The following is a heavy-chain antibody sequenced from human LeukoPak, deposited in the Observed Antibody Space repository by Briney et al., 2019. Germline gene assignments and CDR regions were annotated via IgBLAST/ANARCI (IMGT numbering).Heavy chain of an antibody. Sequence: HGESLKISCKGSGYSFTTYWIGWVRQMPGKGLEWMGIIYPGDSDTRYSPSFQGQVTISADKSISTAYLQWTSLKASDTAMYYCARLDANWGLRGAFDIWGQGTVVTVSS. J-gene: IGHJ3*02. D-gene: IGHD7-27*01. CDR3: ARLDANWGLRGAFDI. CDR2: IYPGDSDT. V-gene: IGHV5-51*01. CDR1: GYSFTTYW.